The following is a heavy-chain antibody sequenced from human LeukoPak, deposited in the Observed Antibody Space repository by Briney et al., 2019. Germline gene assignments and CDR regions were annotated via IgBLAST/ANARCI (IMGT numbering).Heavy chain of an antibody. CDR1: GGSISSSSYY. V-gene: IGHV4-39*01. Sequence: SETLSLTCTVSGGSISSSSYYWGWIRQPPGKGLEWIGSIYYSGSTYYNPSLKSRVTISVDTSRNQFSLRLSSLTAADTAMYFCAKSLYDYRSGTYFRPFDYWGQGTLVTVSS. J-gene: IGHJ4*02. CDR3: AKSLYDYRSGTYFRPFDY. CDR2: IYYSGST. D-gene: IGHD3-10*01.